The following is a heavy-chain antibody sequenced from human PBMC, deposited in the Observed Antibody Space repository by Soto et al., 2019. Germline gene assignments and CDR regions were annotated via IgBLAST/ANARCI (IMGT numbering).Heavy chain of an antibody. CDR1: GFTFSSYW. Sequence: TGGSLRLSCAASGFTFSSYWMHWVRQAPGKGLVWVSRINSDGSTTTYAESVKGRFTISRDNAKNTLYLQMDSLRAEDTAVYYCARGPLGRFDYWGQGTLVTVSS. J-gene: IGHJ4*02. V-gene: IGHV3-74*03. CDR2: INSDGSTT. D-gene: IGHD1-26*01. CDR3: ARGPLGRFDY.